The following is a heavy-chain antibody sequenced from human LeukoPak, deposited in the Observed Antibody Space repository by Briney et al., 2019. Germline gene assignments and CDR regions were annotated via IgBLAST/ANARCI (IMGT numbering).Heavy chain of an antibody. Sequence: GMSLRLSCAASGFTFSNYGMHWVRQAPGKGLEWVAVISYDGSNKYYADSVKGRFTISRDNSKNTLYLQMNSLRAEDTAVYYCAKDSCSGGSCYCNYWGQGTLVTVSS. CDR2: ISYDGSNK. CDR3: AKDSCSGGSCYCNY. J-gene: IGHJ4*02. CDR1: GFTFSNYG. D-gene: IGHD2-15*01. V-gene: IGHV3-30*18.